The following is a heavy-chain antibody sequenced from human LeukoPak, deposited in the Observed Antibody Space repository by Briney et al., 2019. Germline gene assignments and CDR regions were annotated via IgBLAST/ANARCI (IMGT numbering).Heavy chain of an antibody. D-gene: IGHD3-10*01. Sequence: ASEKVSCKASGYTFTDYSDYYVHWVRQAPGQGLEWMGWISPHNGVTNYAQKFQGRVTMTRDTSISTAYMELSSLKSDDTAVYYCARSRGSGSYSTYYGMDVWGQGTTVTGSS. CDR2: ISPHNGVT. CDR3: ARSRGSGSYSTYYGMDV. J-gene: IGHJ6*02. CDR1: GYTFTDYSDYY. V-gene: IGHV1-2*02.